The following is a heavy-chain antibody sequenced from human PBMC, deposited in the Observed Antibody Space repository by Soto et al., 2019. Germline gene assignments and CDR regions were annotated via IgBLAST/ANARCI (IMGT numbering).Heavy chain of an antibody. CDR3: AKWCSDCSAFDA. J-gene: IGHJ3*01. CDR1: GGSISSSSYY. Sequence: SETLSLTCTVSGGSISSSSYYWGWIRQPPGKGLEWIGSIYYSGSTYYNPSLKSRVTISVDTSKNQFSLKLTSVTAADTAVYYCAKWCSDCSAFDAWGQGIKVTVSS. CDR2: IYYSGST. D-gene: IGHD2-21*02. V-gene: IGHV4-39*01.